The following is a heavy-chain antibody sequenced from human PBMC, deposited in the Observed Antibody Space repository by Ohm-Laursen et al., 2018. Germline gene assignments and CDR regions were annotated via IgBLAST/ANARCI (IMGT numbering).Heavy chain of an antibody. CDR2: INPNSGDT. V-gene: IGHV1-2*02. CDR3: ATTFDFWSGFSLHAFDI. Sequence: ASVKVSCKASGGTFSSYAISWVRQAPGQGLEWMGSINPNSGDTNYAQRFQGRVTMTRDTSISTAYMELSRLTSDDTAVYYCATTFDFWSGFSLHAFDIWGQGTTVTVSS. J-gene: IGHJ3*02. D-gene: IGHD3-3*01. CDR1: GGTFSSYA.